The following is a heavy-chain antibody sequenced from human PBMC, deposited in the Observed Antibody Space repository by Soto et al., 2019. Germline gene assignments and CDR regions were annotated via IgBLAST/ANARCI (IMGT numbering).Heavy chain of an antibody. CDR1: GYTFTSYG. CDR3: ARGHIVAPGPSYNWFDP. Sequence: ASVKVSCKASGYTFTSYGISWVRQAPGQGLEWMGWISAYNGNTNYAQKLQGRVTMTTDTSTRTAYMELRSLRSYDTAGYYCARGHIVAPGPSYNWFDPWGQGTLVTVSS. D-gene: IGHD2-15*01. J-gene: IGHJ5*02. V-gene: IGHV1-18*01. CDR2: ISAYNGNT.